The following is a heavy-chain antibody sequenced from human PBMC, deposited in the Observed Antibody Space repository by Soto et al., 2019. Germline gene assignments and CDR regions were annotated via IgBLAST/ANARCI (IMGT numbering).Heavy chain of an antibody. CDR1: GFTFRPYA. J-gene: IGHJ4*01. CDR3: AKKGGFDYGYPTDY. Sequence: PGGSLRLSCAASGFTFRPYAMSWVRQAPGKGLEWVSSISDSGGSTYYADSVKGRFTISRDDSKTTLYLQMHSLRADDTAVYYCAKKGGFDYGYPTDYWGHGTLVTVSS. CDR2: ISDSGGST. D-gene: IGHD5-18*01. V-gene: IGHV3-23*01.